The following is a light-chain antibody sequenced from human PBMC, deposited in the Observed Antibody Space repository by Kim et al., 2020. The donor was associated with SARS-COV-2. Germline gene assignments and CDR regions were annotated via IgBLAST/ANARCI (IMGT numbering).Light chain of an antibody. CDR2: DVS. J-gene: IGLJ2*01. V-gene: IGLV2-14*03. CDR1: SSDVGGYNY. CDR3: SSYTSSSTLVV. Sequence: QAITISCTETSSDVGGYNYVSWYQHHPGKAPKLMIYDVSNRPSGVSNRFSGSKSGNTASLTISGLQAEDEADYYCSSYTSSSTLVVFGGGTQLTVL.